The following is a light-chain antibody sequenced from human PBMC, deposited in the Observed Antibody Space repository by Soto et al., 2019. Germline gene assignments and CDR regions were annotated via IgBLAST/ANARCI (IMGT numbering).Light chain of an antibody. V-gene: IGLV2-14*01. J-gene: IGLJ1*01. Sequence: QSALTQPASVSGSLGQSITISCTGTSSDVGGYNYVSWYQQHPGKAPKLMIYDVTNRPSGVSNRFSGSKSGNTASLIISGLQAEDEADYYCSSYRRSILYVFGTGTKLTVL. CDR3: SSYRRSILYV. CDR2: DVT. CDR1: SSDVGGYNY.